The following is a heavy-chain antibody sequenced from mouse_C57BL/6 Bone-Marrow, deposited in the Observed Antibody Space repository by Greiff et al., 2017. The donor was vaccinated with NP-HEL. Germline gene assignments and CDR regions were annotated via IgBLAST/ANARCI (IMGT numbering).Heavy chain of an antibody. CDR3: ATYYYGLYYYAMDY. Sequence: VHVKQSVAELVRPGASVKLSCTASGFNIKNTYMHWVKQRPEQGLEWIGRIDPANGNTKYAPKFQGKATITADTSSNTAYLQLSSLTSEDTAIYYCATYYYGLYYYAMDYWGQGTSVTVSS. V-gene: IGHV14-3*01. CDR1: GFNIKNTY. D-gene: IGHD1-1*01. CDR2: IDPANGNT. J-gene: IGHJ4*01.